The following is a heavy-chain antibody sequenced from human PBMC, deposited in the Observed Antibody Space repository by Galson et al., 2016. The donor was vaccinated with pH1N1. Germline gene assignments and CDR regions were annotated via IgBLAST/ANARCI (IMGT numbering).Heavy chain of an antibody. CDR3: AREDLVVGEGWGYGVDA. Sequence: SETLSLTCSVSTDSINNYCWSWLRQAPGKGLELIGYIYSTGSTYYNPSLKSRLSISVDTSKSQFSLRLASVTAADTAVYYCAREDLVVGEGWGYGVDAWGQGTTVTVSS. CDR2: IYSTGST. CDR1: TDSINNYC. J-gene: IGHJ6*02. V-gene: IGHV4-59*12. D-gene: IGHD2-15*01.